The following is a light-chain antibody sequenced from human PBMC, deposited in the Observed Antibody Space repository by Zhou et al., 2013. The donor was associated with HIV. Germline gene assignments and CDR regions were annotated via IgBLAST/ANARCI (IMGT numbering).Light chain of an antibody. Sequence: DIQMTQSPSSLSASVGDRVTITCRASLTIYTYLNWYQKKPGKAPKLLIYAASDLQSGVPSRFSGSISGTDFTLTISSLQPEDFATYYCQQSFTTPRTFGQGTRVDIK. V-gene: IGKV1-39*01. CDR1: LTIYTY. J-gene: IGKJ1*01. CDR3: QQSFTTPRT. CDR2: AAS.